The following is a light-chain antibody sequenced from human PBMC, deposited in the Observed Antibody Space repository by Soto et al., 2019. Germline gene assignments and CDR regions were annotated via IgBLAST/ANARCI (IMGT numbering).Light chain of an antibody. CDR2: DVS. J-gene: IGLJ1*01. CDR1: RTDVGNYNF. V-gene: IGLV2-14*01. CDR3: SSYASGSTYV. Sequence: QSVLTQPASVSGSPGQSLTISCTGTRTDVGNYNFVSWYQQYPGKAPKVIIYDVSYRPSGVSDRFSGSKSGNTASLTISGLQAEDEADYYCSSYASGSTYVFGTGTKVTVL.